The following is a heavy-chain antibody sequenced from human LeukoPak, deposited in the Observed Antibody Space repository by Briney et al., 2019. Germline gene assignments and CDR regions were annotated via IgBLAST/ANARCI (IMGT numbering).Heavy chain of an antibody. CDR2: ISSSGSTI. CDR1: GFTFSDYY. Sequence: GGSLRLSCAASGFTFSDYYMSWIRQAPGKGLEWVSYISSSGSTIYYADPVKGRFTISRDNAKNSLYLQMNSLRAEDTAVYYCARDAEPFLYYYDSSGYLDYWGQGTLVTVSS. D-gene: IGHD3-22*01. CDR3: ARDAEPFLYYYDSSGYLDY. V-gene: IGHV3-11*01. J-gene: IGHJ4*02.